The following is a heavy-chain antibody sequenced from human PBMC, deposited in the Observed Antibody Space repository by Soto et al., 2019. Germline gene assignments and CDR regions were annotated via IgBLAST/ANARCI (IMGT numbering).Heavy chain of an antibody. V-gene: IGHV3-33*01. CDR3: AREDGYYDFWSGYYLDY. J-gene: IGHJ4*02. CDR2: IWYDGSSK. CDR1: GFTFSSYG. D-gene: IGHD3-3*01. Sequence: QVQLVESGGGVVQPGRSLRLSCAASGFTFSSYGMHWVRQAPGKGLEWVAVIWYDGSSKYYADSVKGRFTISRDNSKNTLYLQMNSLRAEDTAVYYCAREDGYYDFWSGYYLDYWGQGTLVTVSS.